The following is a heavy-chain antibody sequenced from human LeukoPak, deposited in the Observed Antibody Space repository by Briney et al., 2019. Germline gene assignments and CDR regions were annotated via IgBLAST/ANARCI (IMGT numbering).Heavy chain of an antibody. V-gene: IGHV4-34*01. D-gene: IGHD6-13*01. Sequence: SETLSLTCAVYGGSFSGYYWSWIRQPPGKGLEWIGEINHSGSTNYNPSLKSRVTISVDTSKNQFSLKLSSVTAADTAVYYCARGGGASSGVGTAAAGTPHFDYWGQGTLVTVSS. CDR1: GGSFSGYY. CDR2: INHSGST. CDR3: ARGGGASSGVGTAAAGTPHFDY. J-gene: IGHJ4*02.